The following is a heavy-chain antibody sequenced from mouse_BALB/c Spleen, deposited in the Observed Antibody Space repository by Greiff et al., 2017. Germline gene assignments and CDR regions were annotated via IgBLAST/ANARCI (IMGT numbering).Heavy chain of an antibody. CDR3: AREELTEYYFDY. V-gene: IGHV1S56*01. CDR1: GYTFTSYY. Sequence: QVQLQQSGPELVKPGASVRISCKASGYTFTSYYIHWVKQRPGQGLEWIGWIYPGNVNTKYNEKFKGKATLTADKSSSTAYMQLSSLTSEDSAVYFCAREELTEYYFDYWGQGTTLTVSS. D-gene: IGHD4-1*01. CDR2: IYPGNVNT. J-gene: IGHJ2*01.